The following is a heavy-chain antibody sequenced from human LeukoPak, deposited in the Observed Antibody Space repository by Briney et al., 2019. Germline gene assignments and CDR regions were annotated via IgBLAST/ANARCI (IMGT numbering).Heavy chain of an antibody. J-gene: IGHJ4*02. D-gene: IGHD3-3*01. CDR3: ARDMVAISGVVTYDY. CDR2: ISSGGSLI. CDR1: GFTFSTYN. V-gene: IGHV3-48*01. Sequence: PGGSLRLSCAASGFTFSTYNMNWVRQAPGKGLEWVSSISSGGSLIYYADSVKGRFTISRDNAKNSLYLQMNSLRAEDTAVYYCARDMVAISGVVTYDYWGRGTLVTVSS.